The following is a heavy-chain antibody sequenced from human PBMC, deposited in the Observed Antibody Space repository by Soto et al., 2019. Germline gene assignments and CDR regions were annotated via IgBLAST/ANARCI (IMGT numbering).Heavy chain of an antibody. CDR1: GFTFSNYA. V-gene: IGHV3-30-3*01. Sequence: PGGSLRLSCAASGFTFSNYALHWVRQAPGKGLEWVAVISDDGSNKYYADSVKGRFTISRDNSKNTLYLQMNSLQTEDTALYYCTADVRRTEVWGFDPWGQGTLVTVSS. CDR3: TADVRRTEVWGFDP. J-gene: IGHJ5*02. D-gene: IGHD3-16*01. CDR2: ISDDGSNK.